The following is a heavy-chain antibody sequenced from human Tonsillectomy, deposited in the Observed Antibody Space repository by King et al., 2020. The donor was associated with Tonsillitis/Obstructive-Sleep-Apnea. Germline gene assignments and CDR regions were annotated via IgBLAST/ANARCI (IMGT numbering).Heavy chain of an antibody. CDR2: IYYGGST. CDR1: GGSVSSGSYY. V-gene: IGHV4-61*01. Sequence: VQLQESGPGLVKPSETLSLTCTVSGGSVSSGSYYWSWIRQPPGKGLEWIGYIYYGGSTNYNPSLKSRVTISVDTSKNQFSLKLSSVTAADTAVYYCATAGLHLSSWGQGTLVTVSS. D-gene: IGHD3-16*01. CDR3: ATAGLHLSS. J-gene: IGHJ4*02.